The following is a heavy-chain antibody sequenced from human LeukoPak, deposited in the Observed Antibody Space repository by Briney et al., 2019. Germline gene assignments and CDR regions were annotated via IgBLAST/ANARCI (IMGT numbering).Heavy chain of an antibody. J-gene: IGHJ6*03. D-gene: IGHD3-10*01. V-gene: IGHV3-48*03. CDR1: GFTFSSYE. CDR3: ARARITMVRGVKAPSYYHYYYMDV. Sequence: GGSLRLSCAASGFTFSSYEMNWVRQAPGKGLEWVSYISSSGSTIYYADSVKGRFTISRDNAKNSLYLQMNSLRAEDTAVYYCARARITMVRGVKAPSYYHYYYMDVWGKGTTVTISS. CDR2: ISSSGSTI.